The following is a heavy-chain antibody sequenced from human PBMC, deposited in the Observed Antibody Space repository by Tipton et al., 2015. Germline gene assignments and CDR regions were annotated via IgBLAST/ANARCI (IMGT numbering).Heavy chain of an antibody. CDR2: IYYGGNT. V-gene: IGHV4-59*01. D-gene: IGHD5-24*01. CDR3: TRGDGQTFDY. J-gene: IGHJ4*02. Sequence: LRLSCTVSNGSISSYYWSWIRQPPGKGLEWIGFIYYGGNTKYNPSLKSRVTISVDTSNNQFSLKLSSVTAADTALYYCTRGDGQTFDYWGQGTLVTVSS. CDR1: NGSISSYY.